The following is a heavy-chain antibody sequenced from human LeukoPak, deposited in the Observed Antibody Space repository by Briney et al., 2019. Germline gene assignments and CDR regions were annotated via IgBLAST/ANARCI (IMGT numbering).Heavy chain of an antibody. CDR1: GFTFSSYA. V-gene: IGHV3-23*01. J-gene: IGHJ4*02. CDR2: ISGSGGST. Sequence: GESLRLSCAASGFTFSSYAMSWVRQAPGKGLEWVSAISGSGGSTYYADSVKGRFTISRDNSKNTLYLQMNSLRAEDTAVYYCASIITMVRGVRDYWGQGTLVTVSS. CDR3: ASIITMVRGVRDY. D-gene: IGHD3-10*01.